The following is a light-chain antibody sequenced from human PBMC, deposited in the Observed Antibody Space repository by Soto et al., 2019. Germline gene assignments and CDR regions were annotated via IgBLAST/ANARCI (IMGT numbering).Light chain of an antibody. CDR3: CSYTTSNTLV. CDR2: DVT. CDR1: SSDLGAYNP. J-gene: IGLJ1*01. V-gene: IGLV2-14*01. Sequence: QSALTQPASVSGSPGQSITISCTGTSSDLGAYNPVSWYRQHPGKAPKVMIYDVTNRPSGVSSRFSGSKSGNTASLTISGLQADDEADYYCCSYTTSNTLVFGTGTKVTVL.